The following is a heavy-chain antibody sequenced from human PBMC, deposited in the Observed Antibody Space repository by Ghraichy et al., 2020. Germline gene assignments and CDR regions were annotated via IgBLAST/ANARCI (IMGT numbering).Heavy chain of an antibody. CDR1: GYSFTSYW. V-gene: IGHV5-51*01. D-gene: IGHD1-26*01. J-gene: IGHJ4*02. Sequence: GGSLRLSCKGSGYSFTSYWIGWVRQMPGKGLEWMGIIYPGDSDTRYSPSFQGQVTISADKSISTAYLQWSSLKASDTAMYYCARLISQGIVGATEFDYWGQGTLVTVSS. CDR3: ARLISQGIVGATEFDY. CDR2: IYPGDSDT.